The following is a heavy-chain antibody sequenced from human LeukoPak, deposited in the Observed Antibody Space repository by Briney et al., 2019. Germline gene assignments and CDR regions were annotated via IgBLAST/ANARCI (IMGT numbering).Heavy chain of an antibody. CDR3: ASFGTQSSSWLAFDY. J-gene: IGHJ4*02. CDR2: IYNSGGT. CDR1: GGSVSYYY. V-gene: IGHV4-59*02. D-gene: IGHD6-13*01. Sequence: NPSETLSLTCTVSGGSVSYYYWSWIRQPPGKGLEWIGYIYNSGGTNYNPSLKSRVTISIDTSKNQFSLKLSSVTAADTAVYYCASFGTQSSSWLAFDYWGQGTLVTVSS.